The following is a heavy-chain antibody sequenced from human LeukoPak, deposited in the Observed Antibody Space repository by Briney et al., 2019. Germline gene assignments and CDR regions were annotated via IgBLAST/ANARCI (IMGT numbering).Heavy chain of an antibody. CDR3: AREGSGITGTDY. J-gene: IGHJ4*02. CDR1: GFTFRSYS. V-gene: IGHV3-21*01. Sequence: GGSLRLFCAASGFTFRSYSMNWVRQAPGKGLEYVSSISSSSSYIYYADSVKGRFTISRDNDKNSLYLQMNSMRAEDTAVYYCAREGSGITGTDYWGQGTLVTVSS. D-gene: IGHD1-20*01. CDR2: ISSSSSYI.